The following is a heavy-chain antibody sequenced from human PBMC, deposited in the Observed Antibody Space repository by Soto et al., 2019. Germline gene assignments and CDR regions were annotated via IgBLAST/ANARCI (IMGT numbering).Heavy chain of an antibody. Sequence: GGSLRLSCAASGFTFSSYSMNWVRQAPGKGLEWVSSISSSSSYIYYADSVKGRFTISRDNAKNSLYLQMNSLRAEDTAVYYCARDQQQWLVLGKGPPAPYWGQGTLVTVSS. CDR1: GFTFSSYS. V-gene: IGHV3-21*01. D-gene: IGHD6-19*01. CDR2: ISSSSSYI. CDR3: ARDQQQWLVLGKGPPAPY. J-gene: IGHJ4*02.